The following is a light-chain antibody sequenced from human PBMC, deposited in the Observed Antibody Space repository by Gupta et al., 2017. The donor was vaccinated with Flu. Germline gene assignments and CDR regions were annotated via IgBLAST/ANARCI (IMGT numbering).Light chain of an antibody. Sequence: GERGTLSCAARQIVKSNYCAWYQKKSGMATRLLIYGASSRATGIPDRFSGSGSGTDFTLTISSLEPEDSAVYYCQQYGDSATFGGGTTVKIK. CDR3: QQYGDSAT. CDR2: GAS. J-gene: IGKJ4*01. CDR1: QIVKSNY. V-gene: IGKV3D-20*01.